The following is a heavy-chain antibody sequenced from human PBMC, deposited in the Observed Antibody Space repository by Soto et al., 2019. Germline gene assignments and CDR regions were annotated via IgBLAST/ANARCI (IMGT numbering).Heavy chain of an antibody. D-gene: IGHD3-9*01. CDR3: ARLGLVNYDILTGYYVGMDV. CDR1: GGTFSSYA. CDR2: IIPIFGTA. J-gene: IGHJ6*02. V-gene: IGHV1-69*06. Sequence: QVQLVQSGAEVKKPGSSVKVSCKASGGTFSSYAISWVRQAPGQGLEWMGGIIPIFGTANYAQKFQGRVTINADKATSTAYMELSSLRSEDTAVYYCARLGLVNYDILTGYYVGMDVWGQGTTVTVSS.